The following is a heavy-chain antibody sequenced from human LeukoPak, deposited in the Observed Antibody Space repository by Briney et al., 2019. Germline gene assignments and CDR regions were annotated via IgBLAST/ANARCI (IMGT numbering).Heavy chain of an antibody. CDR3: AKREWLSYSYFDY. J-gene: IGHJ4*02. CDR2: ISGSGGST. CDR1: GFTFSSYA. Sequence: GGSLRLSCPASGFTFSSYAMSWVRQAPGKGLEWVSAISGSGGSTYYADSLKGRFTISRDNSKNTLYLQMNSLRAEDTAVYYCAKREWLSYSYFDYWGQGTLVTVSS. D-gene: IGHD3-3*01. V-gene: IGHV3-23*01.